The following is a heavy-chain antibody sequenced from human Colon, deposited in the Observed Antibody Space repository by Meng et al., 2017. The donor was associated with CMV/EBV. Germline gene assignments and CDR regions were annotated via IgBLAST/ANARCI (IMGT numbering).Heavy chain of an antibody. V-gene: IGHV1-46*01. J-gene: IGHJ6*02. CDR2: INPSGGST. CDR3: ARTDPWSNYPYYYYYGMDV. D-gene: IGHD4-11*01. CDR1: GYTFTSYY. Sequence: ASVKVSCKASGYTFTSYYMHWVRQAPGQGLEWMGIINPSGGSTSYAQKFQGRVTMTRDTSTSTVYMELSSLRSEDTAVYYCARTDPWSNYPYYYYYGMDVWGQGTTVTVSS.